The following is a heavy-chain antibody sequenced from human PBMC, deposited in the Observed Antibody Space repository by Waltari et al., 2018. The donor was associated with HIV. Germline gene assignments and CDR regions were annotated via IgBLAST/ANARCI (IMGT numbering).Heavy chain of an antibody. D-gene: IGHD3-3*01. J-gene: IGHJ3*02. CDR2: MYTSGST. Sequence: QVQLQESGPGLVKPSQTLSLTCSVSGGPISSGSYFWSWLRQPAGKGLEWVGRMYTSGSTNYNPSLKSRVTISGDTSKNQLSLKLRSVTAADTAVYYCARERVTTFGVVIVYEGFDIWGQGTKVIVSS. CDR1: GGPISSGSYF. V-gene: IGHV4-61*02. CDR3: ARERVTTFGVVIVYEGFDI.